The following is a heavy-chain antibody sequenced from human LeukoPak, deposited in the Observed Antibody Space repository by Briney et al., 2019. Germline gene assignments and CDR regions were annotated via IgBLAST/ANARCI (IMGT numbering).Heavy chain of an antibody. Sequence: XSLRXXXXXXXXTFSXYAMSWVRQXPGKGLEWVSAISGSGGSTYYADSVKGRFTISRDNSKNTLYLQMNSLRAEDTAVYYCAKDGDYGYYFDYWGQGTLVTVSS. J-gene: IGHJ4*02. D-gene: IGHD4-17*01. CDR1: XXTFSXYA. V-gene: IGHV3-23*01. CDR2: ISGSGGST. CDR3: AKDGDYGYYFDY.